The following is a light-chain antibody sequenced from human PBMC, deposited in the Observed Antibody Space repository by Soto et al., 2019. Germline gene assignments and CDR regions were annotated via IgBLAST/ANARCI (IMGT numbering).Light chain of an antibody. Sequence: EIVLTQSPATLSLSPGERATLSCRASQSVSSDLAWYQQKPGQAPRLLIYGASNRATGIPARFSGSGSGTDFTLSISSLEPEDFAVYYCQQRSNWPPLTFGGGTKVEIK. V-gene: IGKV3-11*01. CDR3: QQRSNWPPLT. CDR2: GAS. CDR1: QSVSSD. J-gene: IGKJ4*01.